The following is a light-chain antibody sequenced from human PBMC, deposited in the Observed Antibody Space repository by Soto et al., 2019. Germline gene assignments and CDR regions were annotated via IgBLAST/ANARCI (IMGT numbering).Light chain of an antibody. CDR1: QSLNGN. CDR3: QQYNKWPLT. V-gene: IGKV3-15*01. CDR2: GAS. J-gene: IGKJ4*01. Sequence: EIVMTQSPATLSVSPGERATLSCRASQSLNGNLAWYQQKPGQGPRLLIYGASTRTTGIPATFSGSGSGTECTLTISSLQSEDFAVYHCQQYNKWPLTFGGGTKVEIK.